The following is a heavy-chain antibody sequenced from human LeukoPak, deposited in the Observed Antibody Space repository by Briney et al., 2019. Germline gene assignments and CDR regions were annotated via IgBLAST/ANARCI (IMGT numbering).Heavy chain of an antibody. J-gene: IGHJ4*02. CDR1: GGSFSGYY. CDR2: INHSGST. CDR3: ARGVTGHYDYVWGSYRYAPFDY. Sequence: PSETLSLTCAVYGGSFSGYYWSWIRQPPGKGLEWIGEINHSGSTNYNPSLKSRVTISVDTSKNQFFLKLSSVTAADTAVYYCARGVTGHYDYVWGSYRYAPFDYWGQGTLVTVSS. V-gene: IGHV4-34*01. D-gene: IGHD3-16*02.